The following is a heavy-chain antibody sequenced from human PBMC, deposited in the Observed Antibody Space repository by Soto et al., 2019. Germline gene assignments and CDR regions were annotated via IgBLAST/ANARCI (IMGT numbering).Heavy chain of an antibody. CDR3: ARLNPIAAAFDY. CDR1: GFTFSSYA. D-gene: IGHD6-13*01. Sequence: EVQLVESGGGLVQPGGSLRLSCAASGFTFSSYAMHWVRQAPGKGLDYVSAIRSNGGSTHYANSVKGRFTISRDNSKNTLYLQMGSLRAEDMAVYYCARLNPIAAAFDYWGQGTLVTVSS. J-gene: IGHJ4*02. CDR2: IRSNGGST. V-gene: IGHV3-64*01.